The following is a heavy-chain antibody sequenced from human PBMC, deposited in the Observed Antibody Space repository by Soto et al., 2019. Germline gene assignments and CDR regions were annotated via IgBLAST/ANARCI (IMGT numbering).Heavy chain of an antibody. J-gene: IGHJ1*01. Sequence: SETLSLTCTVSGGSISSGSYYWSWIRQPPGKGLEWIGSIYYSGSTYYNPSLKSRVTISVDTSKNQFSLKLSSVTAADTAVYYCARHVLIGYYDSSGLGYFQHWGQGTLVTVSS. CDR1: GGSISSGSYY. CDR2: IYYSGST. CDR3: ARHVLIGYYDSSGLGYFQH. V-gene: IGHV4-39*01. D-gene: IGHD3-22*01.